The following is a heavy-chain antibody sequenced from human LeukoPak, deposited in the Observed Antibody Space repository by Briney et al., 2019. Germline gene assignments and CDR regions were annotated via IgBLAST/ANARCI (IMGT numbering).Heavy chain of an antibody. CDR2: ISYDGSNK. V-gene: IGHV3-30*03. J-gene: IGHJ3*02. Sequence: GGSLRLSCAASGFTFSSYSMNWVRQAPGKGLEWVAVISYDGSNKYYADSVKGRFTISRDNSKNTLYLQMNSLRTEDTAVYYCARDYPSTSSADAFDIWGQGTMVTVSS. D-gene: IGHD6-13*01. CDR1: GFTFSSYS. CDR3: ARDYPSTSSADAFDI.